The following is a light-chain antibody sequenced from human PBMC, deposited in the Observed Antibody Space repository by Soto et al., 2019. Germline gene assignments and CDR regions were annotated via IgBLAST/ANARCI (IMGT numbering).Light chain of an antibody. J-gene: IGKJ2*01. Sequence: DIQMTQSPSTLSASVKDKVTNTCRASQSISSWLAWYQQKPGKAPKLLIYDASSLESGVPSRFSGSGSGTEFTLTISSLQPDDFATYYCQQYNSPYTFGHGTKVDIK. CDR2: DAS. CDR3: QQYNSPYT. CDR1: QSISSW. V-gene: IGKV1-5*01.